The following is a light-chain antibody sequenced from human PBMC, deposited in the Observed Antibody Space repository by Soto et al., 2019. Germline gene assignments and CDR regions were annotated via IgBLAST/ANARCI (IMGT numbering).Light chain of an antibody. CDR2: GAS. V-gene: IGKV3-15*01. CDR1: QSVGSS. J-gene: IGKJ4*01. CDR3: QQYNIWPRA. Sequence: EIVRTQSPSTLSVSPVEGAPLSCRASQSVGSSLAWYQQKPGQAPRLLMYGASTRATGIAARFSGSGSGTEFTLTISSLQSEDFAVYYCQQYNIWPRAFGGGTKVDIK.